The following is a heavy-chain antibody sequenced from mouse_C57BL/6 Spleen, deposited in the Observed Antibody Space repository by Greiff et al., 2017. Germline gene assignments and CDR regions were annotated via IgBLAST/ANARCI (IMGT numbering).Heavy chain of an antibody. D-gene: IGHD4-1*01. J-gene: IGHJ2*01. Sequence: QVQLQQPGAELVKPGASVKLSCKASGYTFTSYWMQWVKQRPGQGLEWIGEIDPSDSYTNYNQKFKGKATLTVDTSSSTAYMQLSSLTSEDSAVYYCARATGTCYWGKGATLTVSS. CDR1: GYTFTSYW. CDR2: IDPSDSYT. V-gene: IGHV1-50*01. CDR3: ARATGTCY.